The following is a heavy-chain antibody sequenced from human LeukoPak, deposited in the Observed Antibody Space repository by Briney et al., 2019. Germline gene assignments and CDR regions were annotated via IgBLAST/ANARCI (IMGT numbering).Heavy chain of an antibody. D-gene: IGHD3-22*01. J-gene: IGHJ4*02. V-gene: IGHV3-13*01. Sequence: PGGSLRLSCAASGFTFRSYDMHWVRQVTGKGLEWVSAVGISGDTYYAGSVKGRFTISRDNAKNSLYLQMNSLRAEDTAVYYCAREGYYYDSSGYYSYYFDYWGQGTLVTVSS. CDR3: AREGYYYDSSGYYSYYFDY. CDR1: GFTFRSYD. CDR2: VGISGDT.